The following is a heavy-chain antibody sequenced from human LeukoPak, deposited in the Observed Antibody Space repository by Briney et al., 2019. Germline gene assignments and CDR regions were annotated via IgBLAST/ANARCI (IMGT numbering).Heavy chain of an antibody. J-gene: IGHJ5*02. CDR3: ARPYDSSIHTNGLDP. V-gene: IGHV4-59*11. CDR1: GGSISSHY. Sequence: SETLSLTCTVSGGSISSHYWCWIRHPQEHGMGLIWYIYHSGSTECNPSIKRRITIALDTSKNRFSLKLSSVCAADTPVYYCARPYDSSIHTNGLDPWGQGTLVTVSS. CDR2: IYHSGST. D-gene: IGHD3-22*01.